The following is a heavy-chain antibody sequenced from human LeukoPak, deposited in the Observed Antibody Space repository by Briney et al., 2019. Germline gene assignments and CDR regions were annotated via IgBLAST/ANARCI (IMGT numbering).Heavy chain of an antibody. Sequence: GGSLRLSCAASGFTFSSYAMHWVRQAPGKGLEWVAVISYDGSNKYYADSVKGRFTISRDNSKNTLYLRMNSLRAEDTAVYYCARGAQWLVHYYFDYWGQGTLVTVSS. D-gene: IGHD6-19*01. CDR1: GFTFSSYA. CDR3: ARGAQWLVHYYFDY. V-gene: IGHV3-30-3*01. J-gene: IGHJ4*02. CDR2: ISYDGSNK.